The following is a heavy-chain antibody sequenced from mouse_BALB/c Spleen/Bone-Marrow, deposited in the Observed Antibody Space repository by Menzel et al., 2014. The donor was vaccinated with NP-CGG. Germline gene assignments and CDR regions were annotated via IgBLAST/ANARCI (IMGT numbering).Heavy chain of an antibody. CDR1: GYTFSTYW. D-gene: IGHD2-4*01. V-gene: IGHV1-9*01. CDR3: ARLITTGGFAY. Sequence: QVQLQQPGAELMKPGASVKISCKATGYTFSTYWIEWVKQRPGHGLEWIGEILPGSGTTNYNEKFKGKATFTADTSSNTAYMQLSSLTSEYSAVYYCARLITTGGFAYWGQGTLVTVSA. J-gene: IGHJ3*01. CDR2: ILPGSGTT.